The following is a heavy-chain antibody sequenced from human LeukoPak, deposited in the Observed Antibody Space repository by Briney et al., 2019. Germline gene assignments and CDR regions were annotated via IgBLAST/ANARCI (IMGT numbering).Heavy chain of an antibody. V-gene: IGHV4-39*07. CDR2: IYYSGNT. J-gene: IGHJ5*02. Sequence: PSETLSLTCTVSGGSISSSTYYWGWIRQPPGRGLEWIGSIYYSGNTYYKPSLKSRVTISVDTSRNQFSLKLNSVTAADTAVYYCARDRPSGSYPRDWFDPWGQGTLVTVSS. CDR3: ARDRPSGSYPRDWFDP. CDR1: GGSISSSTYY. D-gene: IGHD1-26*01.